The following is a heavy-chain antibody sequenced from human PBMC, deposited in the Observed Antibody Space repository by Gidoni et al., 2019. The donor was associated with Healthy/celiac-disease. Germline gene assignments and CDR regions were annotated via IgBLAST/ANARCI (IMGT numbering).Heavy chain of an antibody. J-gene: IGHJ4*02. CDR2: ISSNGGST. CDR3: VKDLGCSSTSCYTFFDY. Sequence: EVQLVESGGGLVQPGGSLRLSCSASGFTFSSYDMHWVRQAPGKGLEYVSAISSNGGSTYYADSVKGRFTISRDNSKNTLYLQMSSLRAEDTAVYYCVKDLGCSSTSCYTFFDYWGQGTLVTVSS. CDR1: GFTFSSYD. D-gene: IGHD2-2*02. V-gene: IGHV3-64D*06.